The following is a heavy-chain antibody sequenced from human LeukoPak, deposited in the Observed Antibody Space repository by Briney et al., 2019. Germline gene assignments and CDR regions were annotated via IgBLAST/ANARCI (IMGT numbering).Heavy chain of an antibody. CDR2: INPNSGGT. CDR1: GYTFTGYY. Sequence: ASVKVSCKASGYTFTGYYMHWVRQAPGQGLEWMGWINPNSGGTNYAQKFQGRVTMTRDTSISTPYMELNKLRSDDTAVYYCARDYYYDSSGEDGDWGQGTLVTVSS. CDR3: ARDYYYDSSGEDGD. V-gene: IGHV1-2*02. J-gene: IGHJ4*02. D-gene: IGHD3-22*01.